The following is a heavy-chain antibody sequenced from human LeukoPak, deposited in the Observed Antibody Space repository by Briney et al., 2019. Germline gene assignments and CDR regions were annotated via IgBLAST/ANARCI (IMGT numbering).Heavy chain of an antibody. D-gene: IGHD6-13*01. V-gene: IGHV3-21*01. Sequence: GGSLRLSCAASGFTFSSYSMNWVRQAPGKGLEWVSSISSSSSYIYYADSVKGRFTISRDNAKNSLYLQMNSLRAEDTAVYYCAREYSIAAAGTVDYWGQGTLVTVSS. CDR3: AREYSIAAAGTVDY. J-gene: IGHJ4*02. CDR1: GFTFSSYS. CDR2: ISSSSSYI.